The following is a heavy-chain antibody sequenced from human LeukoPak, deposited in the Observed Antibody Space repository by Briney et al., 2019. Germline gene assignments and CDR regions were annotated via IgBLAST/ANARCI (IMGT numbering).Heavy chain of an antibody. V-gene: IGHV3-21*01. J-gene: IGHJ4*02. CDR2: ISDGSSYL. CDR3: ARTEYISSPPTYYFDY. CDR1: GFTFTSYN. D-gene: IGHD3-3*02. Sequence: GGSLRLSCAASGFTFTSYNMNWVRQAPGKGLEWVSSISDGSSYLYYADSVKGRFTISRDNAKNSLYLQMNSLRAEDTVVYYCARTEYISSPPTYYFDYWGQGTLVTVSS.